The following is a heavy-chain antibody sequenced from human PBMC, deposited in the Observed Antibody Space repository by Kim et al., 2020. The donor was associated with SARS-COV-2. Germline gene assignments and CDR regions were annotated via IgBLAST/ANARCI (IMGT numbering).Heavy chain of an antibody. CDR2: IRSQANSYAT. CDR1: GFTFSDSA. CDR3: TRVPPYSNSWWDAFDI. D-gene: IGHD6-13*01. V-gene: IGHV3-73*01. J-gene: IGHJ3*02. Sequence: GGSLRLSCAASGFTFSDSAMYWVRQASGKGLEWVGRIRSQANSYATAYAASVKGRFTISRDDSKNTAYLQMNSLKTEDTAIYYCTRVPPYSNSWWDAFDIWGQGTMVTVSS.